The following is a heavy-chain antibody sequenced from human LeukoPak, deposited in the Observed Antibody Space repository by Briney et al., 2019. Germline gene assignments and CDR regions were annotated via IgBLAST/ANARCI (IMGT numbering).Heavy chain of an antibody. Sequence: ASVNVSCKASGYTFTAYYMHWVRQAPGQGLEWMGGINPNSGGTNYAQNFQGWVTMTRDTSISTAYMELSRLRSDDTAVYYCARDGDYGGNLYYFDYWGQGTLVTVSS. CDR2: INPNSGGT. J-gene: IGHJ4*02. CDR3: ARDGDYGGNLYYFDY. D-gene: IGHD4-23*01. CDR1: GYTFTAYY. V-gene: IGHV1-2*04.